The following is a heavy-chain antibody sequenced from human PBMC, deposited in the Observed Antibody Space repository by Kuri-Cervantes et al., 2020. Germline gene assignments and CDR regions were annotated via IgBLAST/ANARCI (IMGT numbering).Heavy chain of an antibody. CDR3: ARAIPGPYAFDI. CDR2: INHSGST. Sequence: SETLSPTCAVYGGSFGGYYWSWIRQPPGKGLEWIGEINHSGSTNYNPSLKSRVTISVDTSKNQFSLKLSSVTAADTAVYYCARAIPGPYAFDIWGQGTMVTVSS. J-gene: IGHJ3*02. D-gene: IGHD1-14*01. V-gene: IGHV4-34*01. CDR1: GGSFGGYY.